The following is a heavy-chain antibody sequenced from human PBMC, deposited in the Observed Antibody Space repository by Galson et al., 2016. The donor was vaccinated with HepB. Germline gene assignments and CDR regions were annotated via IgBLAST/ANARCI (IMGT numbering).Heavy chain of an antibody. Sequence: SLRLSCAASGLTFGSHIMAWVRQAPGKGLEWVSTISTIDGSTYYADSVKGRFTISRDKSKNTMYLQMNSLRAEDTAVYYCAREGHTSGYCGDFDPWGQGTLVSVSS. D-gene: IGHD3-22*01. V-gene: IGHV3-23*01. CDR3: AREGHTSGYCGDFDP. J-gene: IGHJ5*02. CDR2: ISTIDGST. CDR1: GLTFGSHI.